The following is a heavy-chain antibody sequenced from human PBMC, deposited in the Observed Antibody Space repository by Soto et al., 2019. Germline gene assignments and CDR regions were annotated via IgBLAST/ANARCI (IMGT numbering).Heavy chain of an antibody. Sequence: SVKVSCKASGGTFSSYAISWVRQAPGQGLEWMRGIIPIFGTANYAQKFQGRVTITADESTSTAYMELSSLRSEDTAVYYCARTYYDFWSGPPPYYYYYGMDVWGQGTTVTVSS. CDR3: ARTYYDFWSGPPPYYYYYGMDV. CDR1: GGTFSSYA. D-gene: IGHD3-3*01. J-gene: IGHJ6*02. V-gene: IGHV1-69*13. CDR2: IIPIFGTA.